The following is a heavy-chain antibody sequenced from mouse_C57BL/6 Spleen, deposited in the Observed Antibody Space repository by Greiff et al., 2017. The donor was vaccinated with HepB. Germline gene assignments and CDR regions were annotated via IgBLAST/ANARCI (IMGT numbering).Heavy chain of an antibody. V-gene: IGHV2-9-1*01. CDR2: IWTGGGT. D-gene: IGHD2-3*01. CDR1: GFSLTSYA. CDR3: ARIGDGYYYYAMDY. J-gene: IGHJ4*01. Sequence: VKLQESGPGLVAPSQSLSITCTVSGFSLTSYAISWVRQPPGKGLEWLGVIWTGGGTNYNSALKSRLSISKDNSKSQVFLKMNSLQTDDTARYYCARIGDGYYYYAMDYWGQGTSVTVSS.